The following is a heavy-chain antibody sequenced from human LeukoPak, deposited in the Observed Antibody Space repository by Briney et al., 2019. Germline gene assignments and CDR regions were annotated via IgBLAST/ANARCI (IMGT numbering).Heavy chain of an antibody. CDR2: ISAYNGNT. CDR1: GYTVTSYG. Sequence: ASEKVSSNASGYTVTSYGIGWFRQAPGQGLEWMGWISAYNGNTNYAQKLQGRVTMTTDTSTSTAYMELRSLRSDDTAVYYSARCRIAAAQGDPWGQGTLVTASS. J-gene: IGHJ5*02. CDR3: ARCRIAAAQGDP. D-gene: IGHD6-13*01. V-gene: IGHV1-18*04.